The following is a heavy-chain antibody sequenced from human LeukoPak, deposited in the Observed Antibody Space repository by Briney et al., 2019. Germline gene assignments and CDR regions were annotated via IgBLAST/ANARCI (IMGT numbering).Heavy chain of an antibody. Sequence: PSETLSLTCTVSGGSISSYYWSWIRQPPGKGLEWIGRIYTSGSTNYNPSLKSRVTMSVDTSKNQFSLKLSSVTAADTAVYYCARVILQPVLYFDYWGQGTLVTVSS. CDR3: ARVILQPVLYFDY. J-gene: IGHJ4*02. D-gene: IGHD4-11*01. CDR2: IYTSGST. CDR1: GGSISSYY. V-gene: IGHV4-4*07.